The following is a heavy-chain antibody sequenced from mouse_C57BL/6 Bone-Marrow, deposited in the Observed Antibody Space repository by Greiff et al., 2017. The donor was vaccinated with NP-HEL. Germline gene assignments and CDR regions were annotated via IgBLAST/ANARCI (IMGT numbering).Heavy chain of an antibody. CDR1: GYSFTGYY. Sequence: EVQLQQSGPELVKPGASVKISCKASGYSFTGYYMNWVKQSPEKSLEWIGEINPSTGGTTYNQKFKAKATLTVDKSSSTAYMQLKSLTSEDSAVYYCARWGGPAYWGQGTLVTVSA. J-gene: IGHJ3*01. CDR3: ARWGGPAY. CDR2: INPSTGGT. D-gene: IGHD3-3*01. V-gene: IGHV1-42*01.